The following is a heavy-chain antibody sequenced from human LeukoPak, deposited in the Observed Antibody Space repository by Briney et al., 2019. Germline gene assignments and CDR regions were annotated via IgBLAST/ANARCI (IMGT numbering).Heavy chain of an antibody. CDR3: ARVEASGYDYGAFDY. J-gene: IGHJ4*02. CDR2: IKQDGSEK. V-gene: IGHV3-7*01. D-gene: IGHD5-12*01. Sequence: PGGSLRLSCAASGFTFSSYGMSWVRQAPGKGLEWVAHIKQDGSEKYYVDSVKGRFTISRDNAKNSLYLQMNSLRAEDAAVYYCARVEASGYDYGAFDYWGQGTLVTVSS. CDR1: GFTFSSYG.